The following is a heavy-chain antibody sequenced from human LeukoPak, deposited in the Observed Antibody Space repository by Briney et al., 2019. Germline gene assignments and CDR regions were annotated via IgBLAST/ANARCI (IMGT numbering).Heavy chain of an antibody. Sequence: GGSLRLSCTASGLTFSTSVFNWVRQAPGKGLEWVASIGPTGSDRYHADSIKGRLTISRDNANNFLYLQMNSLRAEDTAVYYCATETNGRHYDYWGQGTLLTVSS. D-gene: IGHD1-14*01. CDR3: ATETNGRHYDY. CDR2: IGPTGSDR. CDR1: GLTFSTSV. V-gene: IGHV3-21*06. J-gene: IGHJ4*02.